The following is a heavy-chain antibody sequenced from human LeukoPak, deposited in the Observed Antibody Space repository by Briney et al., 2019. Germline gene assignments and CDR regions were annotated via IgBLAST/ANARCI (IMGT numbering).Heavy chain of an antibody. CDR3: ARDFNWAFDY. J-gene: IGHJ4*02. V-gene: IGHV3-30-3*01. Sequence: GGSLRLSCAASKFMFSAYNMHWVRQVPGKELEWFAIISHDGNTGHYADAVKGRFTISSDNSTATVDLQMNSMRADDTAVYYCARDFNWAFDYWGQGTLVTVSS. CDR2: ISHDGNTG. D-gene: IGHD3-16*01. CDR1: KFMFSAYN.